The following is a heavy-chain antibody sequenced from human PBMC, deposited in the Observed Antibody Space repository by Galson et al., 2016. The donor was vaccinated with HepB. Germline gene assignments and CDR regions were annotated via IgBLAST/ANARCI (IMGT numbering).Heavy chain of an antibody. CDR1: GFSFSIYA. J-gene: IGHJ4*02. V-gene: IGHV3-23*01. CDR2: ISSSGGTT. Sequence: SLRLSCAASGFSFSIYAMSWVRQAPGKGLEWVSAISSSGGTTYYADSVKGRFTISRDNSKNTLYLQMNSLRAEDTAVYYCAKDPGPYYYDSSGYDMTFDYWGQGTLVTVSS. CDR3: AKDPGPYYYDSSGYDMTFDY. D-gene: IGHD3-22*01.